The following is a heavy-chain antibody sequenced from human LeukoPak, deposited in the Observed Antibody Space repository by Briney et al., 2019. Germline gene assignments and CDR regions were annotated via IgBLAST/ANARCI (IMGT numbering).Heavy chain of an antibody. D-gene: IGHD6-19*01. V-gene: IGHV4-34*01. J-gene: IGHJ4*02. CDR2: INHSGST. Sequence: PSETLSLTCAVYAGSFSGYCWSWIRQPPGKGLEWIGEINHSGSTNYNPSLKSRVTISVDTSKNQFSLKLSSVTAADTAVYYCARGLASSGWHIDYWGQGSLVTVSS. CDR1: AGSFSGYC. CDR3: ARGLASSGWHIDY.